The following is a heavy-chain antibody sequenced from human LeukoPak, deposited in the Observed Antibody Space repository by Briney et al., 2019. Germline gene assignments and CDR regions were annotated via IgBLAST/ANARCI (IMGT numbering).Heavy chain of an antibody. CDR1: GFTFSSYW. V-gene: IGHV3-74*01. D-gene: IGHD2-15*01. J-gene: IGHJ4*02. Sequence: PGGSLRLSCVASGFTFSSYWMHWVRQAPGKGLVWVSRINNDGSRKNYADSVKGRFTTSRDNARNTVYLQMNSLRAEDTAVYFCAREEDGGPNVDHWGQGTLVTVSS. CDR3: AREEDGGPNVDH. CDR2: INNDGSRK.